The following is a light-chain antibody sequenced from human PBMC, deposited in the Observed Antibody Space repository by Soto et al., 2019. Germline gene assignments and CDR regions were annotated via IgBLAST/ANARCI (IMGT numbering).Light chain of an antibody. V-gene: IGLV4-60*02. Sequence: QSVLTQSSSASASLGSSVKLTCTLSSGHSSYIIAWHQQQPGKAPRYLMKLGGSGSYNKGSGVPDRFSGSSSGADRYLTISNLQFEDEADYYCETWDTNTWVFGGGTKVTVL. CDR1: SGHSSYI. J-gene: IGLJ3*02. CDR3: ETWDTNTWV. CDR2: LGGSGSY.